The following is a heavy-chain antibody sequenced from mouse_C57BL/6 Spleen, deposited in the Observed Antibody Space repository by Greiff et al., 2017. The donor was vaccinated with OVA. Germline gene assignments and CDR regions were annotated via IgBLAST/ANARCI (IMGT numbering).Heavy chain of an antibody. CDR3: TRDDGYPWAY. Sequence: VQLQQSGAELVRPGASVTLSCKASGYTFTDYEMHWVKQTPVHGLEWIGAIDPETGGTAYNQKFKGKAILTADKSSSTAYMELRSLTSEDSAVYYCTRDDGYPWAYWGQGTLVTVSA. V-gene: IGHV1-15*01. CDR2: IDPETGGT. D-gene: IGHD2-3*01. CDR1: GYTFTDYE. J-gene: IGHJ3*01.